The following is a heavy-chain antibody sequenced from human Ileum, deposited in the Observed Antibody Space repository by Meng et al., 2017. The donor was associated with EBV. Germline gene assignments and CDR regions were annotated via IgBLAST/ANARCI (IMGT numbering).Heavy chain of an antibody. D-gene: IGHD4-23*01. V-gene: IGHV1-8*01. CDR1: RYTFISYD. Sequence: QGQLGECGAEVKKTGASVKVSSKASRYTFISYDINWLRQAPGQGPEWMGWMNPNSANTGVAPKFQGRVTMARDTSITTAYMELSSLTSEDTAVYYCVRGKLTTVITPIDYWGQGTLVTVSS. CDR2: MNPNSANT. CDR3: VRGKLTTVITPIDY. J-gene: IGHJ4*02.